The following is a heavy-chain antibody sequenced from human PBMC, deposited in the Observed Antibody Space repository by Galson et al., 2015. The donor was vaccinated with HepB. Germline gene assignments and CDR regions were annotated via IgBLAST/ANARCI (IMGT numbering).Heavy chain of an antibody. D-gene: IGHD2-21*01. CDR2: INHSGST. CDR1: GGSFSGYY. CDR3: ARVTYCGGDCYDY. Sequence: TLSLTCAVYGGSFSGYYWSWIRQPPGKGLEWIGEINHSGSTNYNPSLKSRVTISVDTSKNQFSLKLSSVTAADTAVYYCARVTYCGGDCYDYWGQGTLVTVSS. V-gene: IGHV4-34*01. J-gene: IGHJ4*02.